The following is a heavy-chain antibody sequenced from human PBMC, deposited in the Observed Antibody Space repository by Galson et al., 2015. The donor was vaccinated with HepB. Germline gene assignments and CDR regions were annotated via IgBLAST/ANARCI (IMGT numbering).Heavy chain of an antibody. J-gene: IGHJ6*03. CDR3: ARGYYLPRGAYYYYMDV. CDR2: IIPILGIA. V-gene: IGHV1-69*10. D-gene: IGHD2-8*01. Sequence: SVKVSCKASGGTFSSYAISWVRQAPGQGLEWMGGIIPILGIANYAQKFQGRVTITADKSTSTAYMELSSLRSEDTAVYYCARGYYLPRGAYYYYMDVWGKGTTVTVSS. CDR1: GGTFSSYA.